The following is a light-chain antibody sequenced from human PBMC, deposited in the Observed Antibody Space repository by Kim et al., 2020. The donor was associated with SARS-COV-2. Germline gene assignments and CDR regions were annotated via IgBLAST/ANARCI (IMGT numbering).Light chain of an antibody. CDR3: CSYAGSYTYV. Sequence: QSALTQPRSVSGSPGQSVTISCTGISSDVGDYSYVSWYQQHPGKAPKLMIYDVNKRPSGVPDRFSGSKSGNTASLTITGLQTEDEADYYCCSYAGSYTYVFGVGTKVTVL. CDR2: DVN. J-gene: IGLJ1*01. CDR1: SSDVGDYSY. V-gene: IGLV2-11*01.